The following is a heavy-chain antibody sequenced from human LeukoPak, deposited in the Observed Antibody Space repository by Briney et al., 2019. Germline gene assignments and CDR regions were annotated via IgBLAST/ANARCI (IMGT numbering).Heavy chain of an antibody. D-gene: IGHD6-6*01. J-gene: IGHJ5*02. V-gene: IGHV4-39*07. CDR2: IYYSGNT. CDR1: GGSISSSGSY. CDR3: ARVVAARREDPNWFDP. Sequence: SETLSLTCTVSGGSISSSGSYWGWIRQPPGKGLEWIGSIYYSGNTYNPSLKSRVTISVDTSKNQFSLNLTSVTAADTAVYYCARVVAARREDPNWFDPWGQGTLVTVSS.